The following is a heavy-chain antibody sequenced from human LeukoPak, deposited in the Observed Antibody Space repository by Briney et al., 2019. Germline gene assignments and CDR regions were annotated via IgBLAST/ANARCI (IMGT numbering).Heavy chain of an antibody. Sequence: PGGSLRLSCAASGFTFSRNALHWVRQAPGKGLEWVAVISSDGSNKNYADSVKGRFTISRDNSKNTLYLQMNSLRAEDTAVYYCASGVGYFDYWGQGTLVTVSS. CDR2: ISSDGSNK. V-gene: IGHV3-30*04. CDR1: GFTFSRNA. J-gene: IGHJ4*02. CDR3: ASGVGYFDY.